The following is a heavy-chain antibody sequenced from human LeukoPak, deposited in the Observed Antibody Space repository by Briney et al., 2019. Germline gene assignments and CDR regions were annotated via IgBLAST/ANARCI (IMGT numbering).Heavy chain of an antibody. J-gene: IGHJ4*02. CDR1: GFTFSSYP. CDR3: AKDMGSRATNLDY. V-gene: IGHV3-23*01. CDR2: ISGGGAST. Sequence: PGGSLRLSCAASGFTFSSYPMSWVRQAPGKGLQWVSTISGGGASTYYADSVKGRFTISRDNSQNTLYLQMNSLRAEDTAIYYCAKDMGSRATNLDYWGQGTLVTVSS. D-gene: IGHD1-26*01.